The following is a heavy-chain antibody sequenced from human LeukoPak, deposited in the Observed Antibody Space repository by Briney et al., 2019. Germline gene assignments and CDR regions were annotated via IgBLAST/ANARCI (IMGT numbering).Heavy chain of an antibody. CDR1: GGSLSSGGYS. V-gene: IGHV4-30-2*01. CDR2: IYPSGRT. Sequence: SQTLSLTCAVSGGSLSSGGYSWSWIRQPPAKGLEWIGYIYPSGRTYYNPYLKSRVTISVDRSKIQFSLKLSSVTAADTAVYYCARAPGWGYSGTYFDLWGRGTLVTVSS. J-gene: IGHJ2*01. D-gene: IGHD2-15*01. CDR3: ARAPGWGYSGTYFDL.